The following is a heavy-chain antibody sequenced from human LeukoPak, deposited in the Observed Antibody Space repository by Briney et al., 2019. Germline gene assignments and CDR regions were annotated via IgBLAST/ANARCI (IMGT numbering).Heavy chain of an antibody. Sequence: GTSVKVSCKASGFTFTSSAVHWVRQARGQRLEWIGWIVVGSGNTNYAQKFQERVTITRDMSTSTAYMELSSLRSEDTAVYYCASGTQSDYWGQGTLVTVSS. CDR1: GFTFTSSA. CDR3: ASGTQSDY. V-gene: IGHV1-58*01. J-gene: IGHJ4*02. D-gene: IGHD1-1*01. CDR2: IVVGSGNT.